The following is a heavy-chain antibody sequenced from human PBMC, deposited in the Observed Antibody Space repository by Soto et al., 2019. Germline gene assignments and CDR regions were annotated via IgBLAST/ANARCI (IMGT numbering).Heavy chain of an antibody. D-gene: IGHD3-3*01. CDR3: ASHETHSAPPHLEY. Sequence: QLQLQESGPGLVKPSETLSLTCTVSGGSISSSSYYWGWIRQPPGKGLEWIGSIYYSGSTYYNPSLKTRVTISVATSKNPFSLKLSSATAAPTAVYYCASHETHSAPPHLEYWGQGTLVTVSS. CDR2: IYYSGST. V-gene: IGHV4-39*01. J-gene: IGHJ4*02. CDR1: GGSISSSSYY.